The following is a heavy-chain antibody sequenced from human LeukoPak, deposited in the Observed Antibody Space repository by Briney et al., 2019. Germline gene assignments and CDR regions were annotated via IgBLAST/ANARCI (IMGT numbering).Heavy chain of an antibody. V-gene: IGHV1-24*01. CDR2: FDPEDGET. CDR3: ATVNPDIVVVPAAHTPRVAGMGDYYYYYMDV. CDR1: GYTLTELS. Sequence: ASVKVSCKVSGYTLTELSMHWVRQTPGKGLEWMGGFDPEDGETIYAQKFQGRVTMTEDTSTDTAYMELSSLRSEDTAVYYCATVNPDIVVVPAAHTPRVAGMGDYYYYYMDVWGKGTTVTVSS. D-gene: IGHD2-2*01. J-gene: IGHJ6*03.